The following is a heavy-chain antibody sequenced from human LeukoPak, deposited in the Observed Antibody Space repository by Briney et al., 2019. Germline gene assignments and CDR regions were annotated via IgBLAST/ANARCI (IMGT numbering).Heavy chain of an antibody. D-gene: IGHD3-9*01. V-gene: IGHV4-59*01. CDR2: IYYSGST. CDR3: ARADILTGYYNKFDY. Sequence: KPSETLSLTCTVSGGSISSYYWSWIRQPPGKGLEWIGYIYYSGSTNYNPSLKSRVTISVDTSKNQFSLKLSSVTAADTAVYYCARADILTGYYNKFDYWGQGTLVTVSS. J-gene: IGHJ4*02. CDR1: GGSISSYY.